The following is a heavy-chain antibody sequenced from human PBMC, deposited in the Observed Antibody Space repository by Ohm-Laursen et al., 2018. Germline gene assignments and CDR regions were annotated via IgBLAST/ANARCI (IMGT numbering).Heavy chain of an antibody. D-gene: IGHD3-3*01. CDR1: GFTFNNFA. Sequence: SLRLSCSAAGFTFNNFAMSWVRQAPGKGLEWVAVVSYDGSEKYYAEFVKGRFTISRDNSKNTLYLQMNSLRAEDTAVYYCAKDLRILRVLEWSCPEIGHWGQGSLVTVSS. CDR2: VSYDGSEK. V-gene: IGHV3-30*18. J-gene: IGHJ4*02. CDR3: AKDLRILRVLEWSCPEIGH.